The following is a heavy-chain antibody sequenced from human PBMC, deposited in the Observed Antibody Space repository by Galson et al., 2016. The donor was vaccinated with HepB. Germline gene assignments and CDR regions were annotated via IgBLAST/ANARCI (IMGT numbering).Heavy chain of an antibody. V-gene: IGHV3-21*01. Sequence: SLRLSCAVSGFTFSNYRMNWVRQAPGKGLEWVSFISSSTSYIYYADSVKGRFTISRDNAKNSLYLQMNSLRAEDTAVYYCARDSSAGDISWGQGTLVTVSS. CDR2: ISSSTSYI. CDR1: GFTFSNYR. J-gene: IGHJ4*02. D-gene: IGHD2-21*02. CDR3: ARDSSAGDIS.